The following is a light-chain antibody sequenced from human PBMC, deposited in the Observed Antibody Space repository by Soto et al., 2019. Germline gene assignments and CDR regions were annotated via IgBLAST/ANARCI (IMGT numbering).Light chain of an antibody. CDR2: NSY. J-gene: IGLJ1*01. Sequence: SVLTQPPSASRSLGQRVTISCSGSSSNIGSKSVNWYQQVPGTVPKLLIYNSYQRPSGVPDRFSGSKSGTCVSLAISALQSENEAAYYFSTWDASLNGYVFGTGTKVTGL. CDR1: SSNIGSKS. CDR3: STWDASLNGYV. V-gene: IGLV1-44*01.